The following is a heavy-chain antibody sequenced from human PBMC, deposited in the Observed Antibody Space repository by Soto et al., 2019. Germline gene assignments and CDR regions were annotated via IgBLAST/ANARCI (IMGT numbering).Heavy chain of an antibody. CDR1: GFTFSSYA. Sequence: PGGSLRLSCAASGFTFSSYAMSWVRQAPGKGLEWVSAISGSGGSTYYADSVKGRFTISRDNSKNTLYLQMNSLRAEDTAVYYCAKLYYDFWSGYNYYGMDVWGQGTTVTVSS. V-gene: IGHV3-23*01. D-gene: IGHD3-3*01. CDR3: AKLYYDFWSGYNYYGMDV. J-gene: IGHJ6*02. CDR2: ISGSGGST.